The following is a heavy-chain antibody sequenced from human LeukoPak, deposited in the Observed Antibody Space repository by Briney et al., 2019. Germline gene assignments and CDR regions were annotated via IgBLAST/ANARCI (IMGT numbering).Heavy chain of an antibody. D-gene: IGHD3-22*01. V-gene: IGHV4-34*01. CDR3: ARGHGGYYYDSSGYYLFG. J-gene: IGHJ4*02. Sequence: PSETLSLTCAVYGGFFSGYYWSWIRQPPGKGLEWIGEIDHSGSTNYNPSLKSRVTISVDTSKNQFSLKLSSVTAADTAVYYCARGHGGYYYDSSGYYLFGWGEGPLVTVSS. CDR2: IDHSGST. CDR1: GGFFSGYY.